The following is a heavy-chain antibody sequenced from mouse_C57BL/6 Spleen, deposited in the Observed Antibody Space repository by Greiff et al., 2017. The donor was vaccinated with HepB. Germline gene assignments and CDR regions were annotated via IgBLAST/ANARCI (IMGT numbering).Heavy chain of an antibody. CDR2: ISNLAYSI. V-gene: IGHV5-15*01. J-gene: IGHJ2*01. Sequence: EVKVVESGGGLVQPGGSLKLSCAASGFTFSDYGMAWVRQAPRKGPEWVAFISNLAYSIYYADTVTGRFTISRENAKNTLYLEMSSLRSEDTAMYYCARLTGTYYFDYWGQGTTLTVSS. CDR3: ARLTGTYYFDY. D-gene: IGHD4-1*01. CDR1: GFTFSDYG.